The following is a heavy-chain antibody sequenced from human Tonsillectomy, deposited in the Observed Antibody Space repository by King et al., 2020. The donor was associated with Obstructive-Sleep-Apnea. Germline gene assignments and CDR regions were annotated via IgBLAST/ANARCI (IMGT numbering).Heavy chain of an antibody. CDR2: FDPEDGET. CDR1: GYSLTDLS. V-gene: IGHV1-24*01. Sequence: QLVQSGPEVKKPGASVKVSCKVSGYSLTDLSMHWVRQAPGKGLEWMGGFDPEDGETIYTQKFQGRVTMTEDMSTDTAYMELSSLRSEDTAVYYCATLRSGCHSTTDVFDIWGQGTMVTVSS. CDR3: ATLRSGCHSTTDVFDI. D-gene: IGHD3-10*01. J-gene: IGHJ3*02.